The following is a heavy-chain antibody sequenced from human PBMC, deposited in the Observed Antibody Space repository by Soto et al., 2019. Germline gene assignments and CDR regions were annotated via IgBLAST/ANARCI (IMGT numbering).Heavy chain of an antibody. CDR2: MSYDGTKE. J-gene: IGHJ4*02. CDR3: AKEYGSTWIDH. V-gene: IGHV3-30*18. Sequence: GGSLRLSCAASGFTFSTYGMHWVRQAPGKGLEWVAAMSYDGTKEYYVDSVKGRFTISRDNSRNTLFLQLNSLRDEDTAVYYRAKEYGSTWIDHWGQGTLVTVSS. CDR1: GFTFSTYG. D-gene: IGHD6-13*01.